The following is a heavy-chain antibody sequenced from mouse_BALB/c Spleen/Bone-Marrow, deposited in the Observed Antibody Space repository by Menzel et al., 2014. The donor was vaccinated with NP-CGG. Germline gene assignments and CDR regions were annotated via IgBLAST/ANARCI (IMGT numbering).Heavy chain of an antibody. CDR3: ARDGDYKYAWFAY. V-gene: IGHV5-4*02. J-gene: IGHJ3*01. D-gene: IGHD2-14*01. Sequence: DVQLVESGGDLVKPGGSLKLSCAASGFTFSDYYMYWVRQTSEKRLEWVATISDGGSYTYYPDSVKGRFTISRDNAKNNLYLHMSSLKSEDTAMYYCARDGDYKYAWFAYWGQGTLVTVSA. CDR1: GFTFSDYY. CDR2: ISDGGSYT.